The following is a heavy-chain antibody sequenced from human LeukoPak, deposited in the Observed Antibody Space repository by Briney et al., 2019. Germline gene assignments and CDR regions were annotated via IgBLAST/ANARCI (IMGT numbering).Heavy chain of an antibody. CDR1: GFTSSA. J-gene: IGHJ4*02. CDR3: AKDQQGGAGSGRFDY. CDR2: ISFDGAYR. Sequence: GRSLTLSCAASGFTSSAIHWVRQSPGKGLEWLAIISFDGAYRYYADSVKGRFTISRDISKNTFYLRMSSLTADDAALYYCAKDQQGGAGSGRFDYWGQGTLVTVSS. D-gene: IGHD3-10*01. V-gene: IGHV3-30*04.